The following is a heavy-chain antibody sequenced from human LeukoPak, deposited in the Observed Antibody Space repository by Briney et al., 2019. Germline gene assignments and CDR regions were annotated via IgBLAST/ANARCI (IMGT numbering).Heavy chain of an antibody. J-gene: IGHJ4*02. D-gene: IGHD6-13*01. Sequence: PEGSLRLSCAASGFTFSSYWMSWVRQAPGKGLEWVANIKQDGSEKYYVDSVKGRFTISRDNAKNSLYLQMNSLRAEDTAVYYCARQPWSSWYDYWGQGTLVTVSS. CDR1: GFTFSSYW. CDR2: IKQDGSEK. V-gene: IGHV3-7*03. CDR3: ARQPWSSWYDY.